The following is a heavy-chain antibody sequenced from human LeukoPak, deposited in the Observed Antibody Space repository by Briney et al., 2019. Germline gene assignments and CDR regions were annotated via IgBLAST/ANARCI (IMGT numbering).Heavy chain of an antibody. D-gene: IGHD1-14*01. CDR3: AAGTSGRPEYFQH. CDR2: IVVGSGNR. V-gene: IGHV1-58*02. J-gene: IGHJ1*01. CDR1: GFTFTSSA. Sequence: SVKVSCKASGFTFTSSAMQWVRQARGQRLEWIGWIVVGSGNRNYAQKFQERVSITRGMSTGTAYMELSSLRSEDTAVYFCAAGTSGRPEYFQHWGQGTLVTVSS.